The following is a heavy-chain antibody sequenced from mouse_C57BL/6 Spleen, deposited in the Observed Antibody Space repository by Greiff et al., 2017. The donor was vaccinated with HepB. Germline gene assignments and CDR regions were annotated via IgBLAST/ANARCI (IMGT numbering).Heavy chain of an antibody. J-gene: IGHJ3*01. Sequence: EVNVVESGGGLVKPGGSLKLSCAASGFTFSSYAMSWVRQTPEKRLEWVATISDGGSYTYYPDNVKGRFTISRDNAKNNLYLQMSHLKSEDTAMYYCARVSPLFDEGFAYWGQGTLVTVSA. CDR3: ARVSPLFDEGFAY. V-gene: IGHV5-4*03. CDR1: GFTFSSYA. D-gene: IGHD6-1*01. CDR2: ISDGGSYT.